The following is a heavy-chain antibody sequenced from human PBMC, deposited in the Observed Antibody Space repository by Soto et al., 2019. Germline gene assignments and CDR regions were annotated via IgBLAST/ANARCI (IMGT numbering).Heavy chain of an antibody. CDR3: ARGGITMAWNYYYYGMDV. CDR1: GASVSGQY. D-gene: IGHD3-10*01. Sequence: QVQLHQRGAGLLKPSETLSLTCAVSGASVSGQYWSWVRQPPGKGLEWVGEIIPTGSTTYNPSLKSRLSFSLDTSNNRFSLNLSSVSVADTAVYYCARGGITMAWNYYYYGMDVWGQGTTVTVSS. V-gene: IGHV4-34*01. CDR2: IIPTGST. J-gene: IGHJ6*02.